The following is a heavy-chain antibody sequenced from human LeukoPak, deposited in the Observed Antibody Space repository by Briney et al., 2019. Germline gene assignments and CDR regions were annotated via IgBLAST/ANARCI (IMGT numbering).Heavy chain of an antibody. V-gene: IGHV4-61*02. CDR2: IYTSGST. J-gene: IGHJ4*02. CDR1: GGSISSGSYY. Sequence: PSETLSLTCTVSGGSISSGSYYWSWIRQPAGKGLEWIGRIYTSGSTNYNPSLKSRVTMSVDTSKNQFSLTLNSVTAADTGVYYCARLVGHCNNTRCSLRDYWGQGTLVTVSS. D-gene: IGHD2-2*01. CDR3: ARLVGHCNNTRCSLRDY.